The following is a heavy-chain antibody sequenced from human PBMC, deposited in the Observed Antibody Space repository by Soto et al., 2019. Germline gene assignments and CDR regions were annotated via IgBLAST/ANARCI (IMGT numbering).Heavy chain of an antibody. CDR3: ARALSHVDYGDDGRDYYYGMDV. D-gene: IGHD4-17*01. CDR1: GYTFTSYG. CDR2: TSAYNGNT. V-gene: IGHV1-18*01. Sequence: ASVKVSCKASGYTFTSYGIIWVRQAPGQGLEWMGWTSAYNGNTNYPQKLRARASVTRDTSNSTAYMELSSMRSEDTDVYYCARALSHVDYGDDGRDYYYGMDVWGQGTTVTVSS. J-gene: IGHJ6*02.